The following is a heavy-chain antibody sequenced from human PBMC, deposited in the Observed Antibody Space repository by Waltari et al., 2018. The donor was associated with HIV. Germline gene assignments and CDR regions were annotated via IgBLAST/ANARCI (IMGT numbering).Heavy chain of an antibody. CDR2: IYYSGST. Sequence: QLQLQESGPGLVKPSETLSLTCTVSGGSISSSSYYWGWIRQPPGKGLEWIGSIYYSGSTYYNPSLKSRVTSSVDTSKNHFSLKLSSVTAADTAVYYCARERYCSGGSCPFDYWGQGTLVTVSS. D-gene: IGHD2-15*01. CDR3: ARERYCSGGSCPFDY. CDR1: GGSISSSSYY. J-gene: IGHJ4*02. V-gene: IGHV4-39*07.